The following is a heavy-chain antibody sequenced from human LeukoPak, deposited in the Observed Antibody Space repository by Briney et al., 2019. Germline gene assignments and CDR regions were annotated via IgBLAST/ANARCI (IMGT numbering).Heavy chain of an antibody. V-gene: IGHV5-51*01. CDR1: GYRFTNYW. CDR3: ARHATTGFIVNRLDP. D-gene: IGHD1-26*01. J-gene: IGHJ5*02. Sequence: GESLKISCAPSGYRFTNYWIGWVRQMPGKGLEFMGMINPGDSDTRYSPSFQGQVTISADKSFSTAYLQLNSLKASDTAMYYCARHATTGFIVNRLDPWGQGTLVTVFS. CDR2: INPGDSDT.